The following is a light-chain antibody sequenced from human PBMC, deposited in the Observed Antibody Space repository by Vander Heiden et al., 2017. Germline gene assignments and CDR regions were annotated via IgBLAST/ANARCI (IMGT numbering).Light chain of an antibody. Sequence: IQMTQSPSSLSASAGDRVTITCQASQDISNYLDWYQQKPGKAPKLLIYDTSTLETGVPSWSSGSGSGTDSTITISMLHPEDIATYYCQQYDNPLTFGGGTKVEIK. J-gene: IGKJ4*01. CDR1: QDISNY. V-gene: IGKV1-33*01. CDR2: DTS. CDR3: QQYDNPLT.